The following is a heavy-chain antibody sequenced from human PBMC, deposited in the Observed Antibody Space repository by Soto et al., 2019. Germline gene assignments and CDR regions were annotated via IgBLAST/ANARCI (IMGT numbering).Heavy chain of an antibody. CDR1: GYSISSGYY. D-gene: IGHD3-10*01. J-gene: IGHJ5*02. CDR3: ARQGYEGSWFDP. CDR2: IYHSGST. V-gene: IGHV4-38-2*01. Sequence: LSLTCAVSGYSISSGYYWGWIRQPPGKGLEWIGSIYHSGSTYYNPSLKSRATISVDTSKNQFSLKLSSVTAADTAVYYCARQGYEGSWFDPWGQGTLVTVSS.